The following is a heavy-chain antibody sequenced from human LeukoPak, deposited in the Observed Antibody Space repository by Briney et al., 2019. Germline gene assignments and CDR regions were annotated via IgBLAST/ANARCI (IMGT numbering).Heavy chain of an antibody. V-gene: IGHV4-39*01. D-gene: IGHD3-16*02. CDR3: ARHKWGYDYVWGSYRPYYFDY. Sequence: PSETLSLTRTVSGGSISSSSYYRGWIRQPPGKGLEWIGSIYYSGSTYYNPSLKSRVTISVDTSKNQFSLKLSSVTAADTAVYYCARHKWGYDYVWGSYRPYYFDYWGQGTLVTVSS. CDR2: IYYSGST. CDR1: GGSISSSSYY. J-gene: IGHJ4*02.